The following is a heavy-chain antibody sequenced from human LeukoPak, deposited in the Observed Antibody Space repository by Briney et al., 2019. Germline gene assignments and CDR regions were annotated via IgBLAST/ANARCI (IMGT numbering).Heavy chain of an antibody. CDR2: IKQDGSEK. J-gene: IGHJ4*02. CDR3: AKDLVQWELLGLGY. Sequence: GGSLRLSCAASGFTFSSYWMSWVRQAPGKGLEWVANIKQDGSEKYYVDSVKGRFTISRDNAKNSLYLQMNSLRAEDTAVYYCAKDLVQWELLGLGYWGQGTLVTVSS. D-gene: IGHD1-26*01. CDR1: GFTFSSYW. V-gene: IGHV3-7*03.